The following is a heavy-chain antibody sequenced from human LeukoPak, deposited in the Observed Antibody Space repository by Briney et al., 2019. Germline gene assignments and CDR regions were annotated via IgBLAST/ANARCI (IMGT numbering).Heavy chain of an antibody. V-gene: IGHV4-59*08. CDR1: GGSISSYY. J-gene: IGHJ4*02. Sequence: SETLSLTCTVSGGSISSYYWSWIRQPPGRGLEWIGYIYYSGSTNYNPSLKSRVTISVDTSKNQFSLKLSSVTAADTAVYYCARHRPLGSDWGQGTLVTVSS. CDR3: ARHRPLGSD. CDR2: IYYSGST.